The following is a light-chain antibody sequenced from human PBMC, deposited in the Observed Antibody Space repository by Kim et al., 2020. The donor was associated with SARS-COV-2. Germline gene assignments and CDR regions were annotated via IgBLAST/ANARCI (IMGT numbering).Light chain of an antibody. CDR2: DAS. CDR3: QQYFNWPRT. CDR1: QSVRSN. J-gene: IGKJ1*01. Sequence: VSPGERATLSCRASQSVRSNFAWYQHKPGQAPRLLIYDASTRATGIPARFSGSGSGTEFTLTISSLQSEDFAVYFCQQYFNWPRTFGQGTKVDIK. V-gene: IGKV3-15*01.